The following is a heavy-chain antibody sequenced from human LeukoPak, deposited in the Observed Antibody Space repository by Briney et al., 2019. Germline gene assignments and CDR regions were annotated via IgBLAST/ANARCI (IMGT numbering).Heavy chain of an antibody. V-gene: IGHV4-39*01. CDR3: ARTENYIPEDCFDP. CDR2: ICYSGST. CDR1: GGSISSSSYC. Sequence: KPSETLSLTCTVSGGSISSSSYCWGWIRQPPGKGLEWIGSICYSGSTFYNPSLKSRVTLSVDTSKNQFSPKLSSVTAADTAVYYCARTENYIPEDCFDPWGQGTLVTVSS. D-gene: IGHD5-24*01. J-gene: IGHJ5*02.